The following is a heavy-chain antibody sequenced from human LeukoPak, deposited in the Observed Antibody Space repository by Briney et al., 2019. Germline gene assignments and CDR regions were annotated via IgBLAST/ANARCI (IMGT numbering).Heavy chain of an antibody. CDR3: ARELLYYYGSGDY. CDR1: GFTFNSYS. CDR2: ISSSSTYI. J-gene: IGHJ4*02. Sequence: GGSLRPSCAASGFTFNSYSMKWVRQAPGKGLEWVSSISSSSTYIYYADSVKGRFTISRDNARNSLFLQMNSLRAEDTAVYYCARELLYYYGSGDYWGQGTLVTVSS. V-gene: IGHV3-21*01. D-gene: IGHD3-10*01.